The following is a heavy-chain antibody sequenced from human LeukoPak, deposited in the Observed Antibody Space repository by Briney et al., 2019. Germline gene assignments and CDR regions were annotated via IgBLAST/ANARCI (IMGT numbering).Heavy chain of an antibody. D-gene: IGHD3-10*01. CDR3: AKAWELGIASIDY. Sequence: GGSLRLSCAASGFTFSSYAMSWVRQAPGKGLEWVSAISGSGGGTYYADSVKGRFTISRDNSKNTLYLQMNSLRAEDTAVYYCAKAWELGIASIDYWGQGTLVTVSS. CDR2: ISGSGGGT. V-gene: IGHV3-23*01. J-gene: IGHJ4*02. CDR1: GFTFSSYA.